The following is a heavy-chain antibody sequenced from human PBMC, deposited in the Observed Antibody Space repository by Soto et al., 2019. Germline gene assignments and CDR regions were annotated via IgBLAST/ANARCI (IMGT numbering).Heavy chain of an antibody. V-gene: IGHV3-23*01. J-gene: IGHJ4*02. CDR2: ISGSGGST. CDR3: AKAPRIPRMSGSFVFTPYYFDY. D-gene: IGHD2-15*01. CDR1: GFTFSSYA. Sequence: EVQLLESGGGLVQPGGSLRLSCAASGFTFSSYAMSWVRQAPGKGLEWVSAISGSGGSTYYADSVKGRFTISRDNSKNTLYLQMNSLRAEDTAVYYCAKAPRIPRMSGSFVFTPYYFDYWGQGTLVTVSS.